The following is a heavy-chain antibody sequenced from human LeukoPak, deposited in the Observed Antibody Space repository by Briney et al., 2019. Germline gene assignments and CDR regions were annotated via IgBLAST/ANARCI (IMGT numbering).Heavy chain of an antibody. CDR2: ISSSSSYI. D-gene: IGHD3-16*01. Sequence: GGSLRLSCAASGFTFSSYSMNWVRQAPGKGLEWVSSISSSSSYIYYADSVKGRFTISRDNAKNSLYLQMNSLRAEDTAVYYCARHWGRGAFDIWGQGTMVTVSS. J-gene: IGHJ3*02. CDR1: GFTFSSYS. V-gene: IGHV3-21*01. CDR3: ARHWGRGAFDI.